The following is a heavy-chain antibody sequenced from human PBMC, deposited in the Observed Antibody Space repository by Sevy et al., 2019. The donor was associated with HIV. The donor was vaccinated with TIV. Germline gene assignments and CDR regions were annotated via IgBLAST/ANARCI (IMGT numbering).Heavy chain of an antibody. CDR2: IYYSGST. CDR1: GGSISSSSYY. CDR3: ARQGVVGDIVAVPAATPDWYFDL. J-gene: IGHJ2*01. Sequence: SETLSLTCTVSGGSISSSSYYWGWIRQPPGKGLEWIGSIYYSGSTYYNPSLKSRVTISVDTSKNQFSLKLSSVTAADTAVYYCARQGVVGDIVAVPAATPDWYFDLWGRGTLVTVSS. D-gene: IGHD2-2*01. V-gene: IGHV4-39*01.